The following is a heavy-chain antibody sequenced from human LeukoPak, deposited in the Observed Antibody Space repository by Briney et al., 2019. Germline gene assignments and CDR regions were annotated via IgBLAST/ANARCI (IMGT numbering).Heavy chain of an antibody. CDR1: GFTFSSFA. CDR3: AKGSPTAMIVVRKAFDY. CDR2: ISSSGDNT. J-gene: IGHJ4*02. D-gene: IGHD3-22*01. Sequence: GGSLRFSCAASGFTFSSFAMSWVRQPPGKGLEWVSAISSSGDNTYYADSVRGRFTISRDNSKNTLYLQMNSLRADDMAVYYCAKGSPTAMIVVRKAFDYWGQGTLVTVSS. V-gene: IGHV3-23*01.